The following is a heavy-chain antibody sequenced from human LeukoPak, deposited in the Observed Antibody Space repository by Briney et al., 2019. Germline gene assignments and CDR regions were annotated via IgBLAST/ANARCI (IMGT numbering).Heavy chain of an antibody. J-gene: IGHJ4*02. D-gene: IGHD4-17*01. CDR3: XXXXYGDYGHDDY. CDR1: GFTFSSYS. CDR2: ISSSSSYI. V-gene: IGHV3-21*01. Sequence: PGGSLRLSCAASGFTFSSYSMNWVRQAPGKGLEWVSSISSSSSYIYYADSVKGRFTISRDNAKNSLYLQMNSLRAEDTAGYYXXXXXYGDYGHDDYWGQGTLVTVSS.